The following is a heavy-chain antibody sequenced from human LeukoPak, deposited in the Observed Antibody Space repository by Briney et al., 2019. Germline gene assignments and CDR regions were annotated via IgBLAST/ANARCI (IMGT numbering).Heavy chain of an antibody. CDR3: ATSLLRRPYYYGMDV. CDR2: ISSSSSYI. Sequence: GGSLRLSRAASGFTFSSYSMNWVRQAPGKGLEWVSSISSSSSYIYYADSVKGRFTISRDNAKNSLYLQMNSLRAEDTAVYYCATSLLRRPYYYGMDVWGQGTTVTVSS. CDR1: GFTFSSYS. V-gene: IGHV3-21*01. D-gene: IGHD3-22*01. J-gene: IGHJ6*02.